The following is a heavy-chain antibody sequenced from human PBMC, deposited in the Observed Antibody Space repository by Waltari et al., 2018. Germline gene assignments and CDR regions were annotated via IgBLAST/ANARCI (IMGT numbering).Heavy chain of an antibody. CDR2: ISGDGAGT. CDR3: ARASISRDTGKTFDS. CDR1: GFTFSSFW. J-gene: IGHJ4*02. D-gene: IGHD5-18*01. V-gene: IGHV3-74*01. Sequence: EVHLVESGGGLVRPGGSLRLYCAASGFTFSSFWMHWVRQAPGKGPQWVAVISGDGAGTHYAGSVRSLFTISRDNANNMVYLQMNSLSDDDTATYFCARASISRDTGKTFDSWGQGNLVTVSS.